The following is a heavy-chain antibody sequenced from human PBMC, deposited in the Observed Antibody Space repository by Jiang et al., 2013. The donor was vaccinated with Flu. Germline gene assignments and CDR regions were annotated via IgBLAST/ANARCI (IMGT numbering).Heavy chain of an antibody. Sequence: VLLKPSETLSLACTVSGGSISSSAYYWDWIRQPPGKGLEWIGSMYYSGTTYYNPSLKSRVTISVDTSKNQFSLELSSVTAADTAVYYCALTRTDYYYYMDVWGKGTTVTVSS. D-gene: IGHD3-10*01. CDR2: MYYSGTT. J-gene: IGHJ6*03. V-gene: IGHV4-39*01. CDR1: GGSISSSAYY. CDR3: ALTRTDYYYYMDV.